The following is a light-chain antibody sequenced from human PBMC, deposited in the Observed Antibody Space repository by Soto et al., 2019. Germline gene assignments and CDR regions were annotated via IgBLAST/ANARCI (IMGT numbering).Light chain of an antibody. V-gene: IGKV3-15*01. Sequence: ETVMTQSPATLSVSPGESATLSCRASQSVGSKLAWYQHKPGQAPKLLIYGASSRVTGIPARFSGSGSGTEFTLIISSLQSEDFAVYYCQQYQNWPPITFGQGTRLEIK. J-gene: IGKJ5*01. CDR2: GAS. CDR1: QSVGSK. CDR3: QQYQNWPPIT.